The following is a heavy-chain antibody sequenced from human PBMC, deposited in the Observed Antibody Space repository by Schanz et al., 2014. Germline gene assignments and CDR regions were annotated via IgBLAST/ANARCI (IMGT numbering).Heavy chain of an antibody. Sequence: QVQLVQSGAEVKKPGASVKVSCKASGYTFVSYSMHWVRQAPGQGLEWMGIINPSGSGTGYALRCQGRVSITADTTTNTAYMELSSLTSEDTAVHYCARGRGFYDYWGQGTLVTVSS. D-gene: IGHD3-10*01. CDR2: INPSGSGT. V-gene: IGHV1-46*01. CDR3: ARGRGFYDY. CDR1: GYTFVSYS. J-gene: IGHJ4*02.